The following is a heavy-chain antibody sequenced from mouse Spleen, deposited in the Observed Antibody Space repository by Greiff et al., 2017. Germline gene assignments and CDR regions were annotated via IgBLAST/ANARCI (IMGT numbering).Heavy chain of an antibody. CDR2: ISSGGGST. J-gene: IGHJ4*01. D-gene: IGHD1-2*01. V-gene: IGHV5-12-1*01. CDR1: GFAFSSYD. CDR3: ARLLRPLYAMDY. Sequence: EVKVVESGGGLVKPGGSLKLSCAASGFAFSSYDMSWVRQTPEKRLEWVAYISSGGGSTYYPDTVKGRFTISRDNAKNTLYLQMSSLKSEDTAMYYCARLLRPLYAMDYWGQGTSVTVSS.